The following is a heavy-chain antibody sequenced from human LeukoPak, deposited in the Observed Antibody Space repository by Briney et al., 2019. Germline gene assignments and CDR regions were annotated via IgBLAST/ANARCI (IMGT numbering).Heavy chain of an antibody. D-gene: IGHD3-9*01. CDR2: IYPGDSDT. J-gene: IGHJ6*03. CDR3: ARLSSYTIFGHYYMDV. CDR1: GYTFTNYW. V-gene: IGHV5-51*01. Sequence: GESLKISCKGSGYTFTNYWIGWVRQMPGKGLEWMGIIYPGDSDTRYSPSFQGQVTISADKSFSTAYLQWSSLKASDTAMYYCARLSSYTIFGHYYMDVWGKGTTVTVSS.